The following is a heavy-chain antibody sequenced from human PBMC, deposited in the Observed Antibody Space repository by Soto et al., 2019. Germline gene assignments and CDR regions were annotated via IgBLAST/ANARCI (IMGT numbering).Heavy chain of an antibody. Sequence: SETLSLTCTVSGGSISSYYWSWIRQPPGKGLEWIGYIYYSGSTNYNPSPKSRVTISVDTSKNQFSLKLSSVTAADTAVYYCARRNSAKPWEYLDYWGQGTLVTVSS. CDR1: GGSISSYY. CDR2: IYYSGST. D-gene: IGHD5-18*01. CDR3: ARRNSAKPWEYLDY. V-gene: IGHV4-59*08. J-gene: IGHJ4*02.